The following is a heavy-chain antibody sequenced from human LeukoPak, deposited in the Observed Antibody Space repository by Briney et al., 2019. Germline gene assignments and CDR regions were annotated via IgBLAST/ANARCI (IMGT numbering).Heavy chain of an antibody. D-gene: IGHD2-15*01. CDR1: GFPFSSHA. CDR2: ISNGKT. J-gene: IGHJ5*02. V-gene: IGHV3-23*01. CDR3: AREAGYCAPVCVKTNWFDP. Sequence: GGSLRLSCAASGFPFSSHAMSWVRQPPGKGLEWVAAISNGKTYYADSVRGRFAISRDDSTNTVYLHMNSLRDEDTALYHCAREAGYCAPVCVKTNWFDPWGQGTLVTVSS.